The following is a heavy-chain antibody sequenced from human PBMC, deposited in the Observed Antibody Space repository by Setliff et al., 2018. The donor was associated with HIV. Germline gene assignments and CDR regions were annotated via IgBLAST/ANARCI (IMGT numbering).Heavy chain of an antibody. V-gene: IGHV4-31*03. CDR3: ARASGDVYRHPRDYNYYYMDV. D-gene: IGHD4-4*01. Sequence: SETLSLTCTVSGGSISSGAYYWTWIRQQPGKGLEWIGYIYHSGITYYNPSLKSRINISVDTSKNQFSLNLSSVTAADTAVYFCARASGDVYRHPRDYNYYYMDVWGKGDMVTVSS. CDR2: IYHSGIT. CDR1: GGSISSGAYY. J-gene: IGHJ6*03.